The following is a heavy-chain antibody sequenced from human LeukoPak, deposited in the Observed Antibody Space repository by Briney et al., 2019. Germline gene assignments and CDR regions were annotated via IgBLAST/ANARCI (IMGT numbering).Heavy chain of an antibody. CDR1: GFTFSRYG. Sequence: GRSLRLSCAAAGFTFSRYGIHWVRQAPGKGLEWVAVISNDGGNKYYADCVKGRCAISRDNSKSTLYLQMNSLRAEDTAVYYCAKLTTSWGQGTLVTVSS. V-gene: IGHV3-30*18. J-gene: IGHJ4*02. CDR3: AKLTTS. CDR2: ISNDGGNK. D-gene: IGHD4-11*01.